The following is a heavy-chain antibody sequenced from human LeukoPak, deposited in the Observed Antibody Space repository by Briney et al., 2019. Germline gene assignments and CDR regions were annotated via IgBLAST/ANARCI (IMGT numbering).Heavy chain of an antibody. D-gene: IGHD6-13*01. CDR2: ISGSGGST. J-gene: IGHJ5*02. CDR1: GFTFSSYA. CDR3: ATDSGYSRKARFDP. V-gene: IGHV3-23*01. Sequence: PGGSLRLSCAASGFTFSSYAMSWVRQAPGKGLEWVSAISGSGGSTYYADSVKGRFTISRDNSKNTLYLQMNSLRVEDTAVYYCATDSGYSRKARFDPWGQGTLVTVSS.